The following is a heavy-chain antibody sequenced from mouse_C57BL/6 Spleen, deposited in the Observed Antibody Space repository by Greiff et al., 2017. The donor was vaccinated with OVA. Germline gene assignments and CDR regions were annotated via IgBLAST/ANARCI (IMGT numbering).Heavy chain of an antibody. CDR2: INPNNGGT. Sequence: VQLQQSGPELVKPGASVKMSCKASGYTFTDYNMHWVKQSHGKSLEWIGYINPNNGGTSYNQKFKGKAILTADKSSSTAYMELRSLTSEDSAVYYCTREYDYSAWFAYWGQGTLVTVSA. D-gene: IGHD2-4*01. V-gene: IGHV1-22*01. J-gene: IGHJ3*01. CDR3: TREYDYSAWFAY. CDR1: GYTFTDYN.